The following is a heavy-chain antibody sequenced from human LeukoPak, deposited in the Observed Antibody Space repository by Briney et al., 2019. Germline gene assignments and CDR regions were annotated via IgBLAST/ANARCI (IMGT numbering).Heavy chain of an antibody. CDR1: GGSISTYY. Sequence: PSQTLSLTCTVSGGSISTYYWSWIRQPPGKGLEWIGYIYYSGSTNYNPSLKSRVTISVDTSKNQFSLKLSSVTAADTAVYCCAGGATSLTYFDPRGQGTLVTGSS. CDR3: AGGATSLTYFDP. J-gene: IGHJ4*02. D-gene: IGHD4-11*01. CDR2: IYYSGST. V-gene: IGHV4-59*01.